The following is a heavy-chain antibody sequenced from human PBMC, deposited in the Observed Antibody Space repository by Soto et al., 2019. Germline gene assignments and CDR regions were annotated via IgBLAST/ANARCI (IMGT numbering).Heavy chain of an antibody. D-gene: IGHD6-19*01. J-gene: IGHJ5*02. Sequence: SETLSLTCTVSGGSISSGGYYWNWIRQHPGKGLEWIGYIYYSGSTYYNPSLKSRVTISVDTSKNQFSLKLSSVTAADTAVYFCVGSPGGLGWFDPWGLGILVTVSS. V-gene: IGHV4-31*03. CDR1: GGSISSGGYY. CDR3: VGSPGGLGWFDP. CDR2: IYYSGST.